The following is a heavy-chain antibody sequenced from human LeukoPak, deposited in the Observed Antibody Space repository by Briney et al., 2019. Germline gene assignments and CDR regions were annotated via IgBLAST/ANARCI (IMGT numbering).Heavy chain of an antibody. CDR3: ATKIRPRPTYYDILTGSHGAAYWYFDL. D-gene: IGHD3-9*01. J-gene: IGHJ2*01. V-gene: IGHV1-24*01. Sequence: GASVKVSCKVSGYTLTELSMHWVRQAPGKGLEWMGGFDPEDGETIYAQKFQGRVTMTEDTSTDTAYMELSSLRSEDTAVYYCATKIRPRPTYYDILTGSHGAAYWYFDLWGRGTLVTVSS. CDR2: FDPEDGET. CDR1: GYTLTELS.